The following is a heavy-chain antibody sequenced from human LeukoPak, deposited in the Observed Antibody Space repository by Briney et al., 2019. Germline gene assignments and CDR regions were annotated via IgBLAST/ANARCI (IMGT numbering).Heavy chain of an antibody. CDR3: ARSAVTNLHYFDY. D-gene: IGHD4-17*01. J-gene: IGHJ4*02. CDR1: GYTFTSYD. V-gene: IGHV1-8*01. Sequence: ASVKVSCKASGYTFTSYDINWVRQATGQGLEWMGWMNPNSGNTGYAQKFQGRVTMTRNTSISTAYMELSSLRSEDTAVYYCARSAVTNLHYFDYWGQGTLVTVSS. CDR2: MNPNSGNT.